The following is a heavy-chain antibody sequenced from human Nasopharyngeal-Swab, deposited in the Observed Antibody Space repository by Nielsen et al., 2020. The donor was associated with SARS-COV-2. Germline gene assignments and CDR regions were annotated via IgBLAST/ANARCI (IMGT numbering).Heavy chain of an antibody. D-gene: IGHD3-22*01. CDR3: ARDSVVWLLRDDGMDV. CDR1: GGSISSSSYY. Sequence: SETLSLTCTVSGGSISSSSYYWGWIRQPPGKGLEWIGRIYYSGSTYYNPSLKSRVTISVDTSQNQFPLKLSSVTAADTAVYYCARDSVVWLLRDDGMDVWGQGTTVTVSS. J-gene: IGHJ6*02. V-gene: IGHV4-39*06. CDR2: IYYSGST.